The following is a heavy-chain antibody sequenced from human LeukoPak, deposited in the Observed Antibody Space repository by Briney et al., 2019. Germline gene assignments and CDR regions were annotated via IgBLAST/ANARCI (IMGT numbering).Heavy chain of an antibody. V-gene: IGHV3-9*01. CDR1: GFTFDDYA. D-gene: IGHD5-18*01. CDR2: ISWNSGSI. Sequence: PGGSLRLSCAASGFTFDDYAMHWVRQAPGKGLEWVSGISWNSGSIGYADSVKGRFTISRDNAKNSLYLQMNSLRAEDTALYYCAKDGGGYSYGYFGYWGQGTLVTVSS. J-gene: IGHJ4*02. CDR3: AKDGGGYSYGYFGY.